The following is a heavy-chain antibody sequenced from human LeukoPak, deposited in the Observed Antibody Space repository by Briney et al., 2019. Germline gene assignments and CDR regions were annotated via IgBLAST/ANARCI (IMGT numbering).Heavy chain of an antibody. CDR1: GFTFDDYA. CDR2: ISGDGGST. V-gene: IGHV3-43*02. CDR3: AKDSAIVSSSYSYNWFDF. Sequence: PGGSLRLSCAASGFTFDDYAMHWVRQAPGKGLEWVSLISGDGGSTYHADSVEGRFTISRDNSKKSLYLQMNSLRSEDTAFYYCAKDSAIVSSSYSYNWFDFWGQGTLVTVSS. J-gene: IGHJ5*01. D-gene: IGHD3-22*01.